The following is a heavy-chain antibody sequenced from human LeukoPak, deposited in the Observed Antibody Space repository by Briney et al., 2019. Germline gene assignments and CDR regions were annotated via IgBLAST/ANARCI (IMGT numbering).Heavy chain of an antibody. CDR3: AFMVRGVINGYYFDY. CDR1: GGTFSSYA. CDR2: IIPIFGTA. D-gene: IGHD3-10*01. J-gene: IGHJ4*02. Sequence: ASVKTSCKASGGTFSSYAISWVRQAPGQGLEWMGGIIPIFGTANYAQKFQGKVTITADESTSTAYMELSSLRSEDTAVYYCAFMVRGVINGYYFDYWGQGTLVTVSS. V-gene: IGHV1-69*13.